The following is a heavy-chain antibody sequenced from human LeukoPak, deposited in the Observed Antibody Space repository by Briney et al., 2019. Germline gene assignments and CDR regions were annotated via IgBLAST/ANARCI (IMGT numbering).Heavy chain of an antibody. J-gene: IGHJ4*02. CDR1: GFTFSSYG. CDR2: IRFDGSKT. D-gene: IGHD3-10*01. Sequence: GGSLRLSCAASGFTFSSYGMHWVRQAPGKGLEWVAFIRFDGSKTFYGDSVKGRSTVSRDNPKNTLYLQMNSLRAEDTAVYYCAKDLYGSGSYEIRLFDYWGQGTLVTISS. V-gene: IGHV3-30*02. CDR3: AKDLYGSGSYEIRLFDY.